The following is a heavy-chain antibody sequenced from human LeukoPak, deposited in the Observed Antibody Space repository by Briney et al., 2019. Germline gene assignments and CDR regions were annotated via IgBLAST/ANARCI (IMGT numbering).Heavy chain of an antibody. CDR3: ARDDEPVAGLIGFDL. CDR2: ITSGGKYI. D-gene: IGHD6-19*01. J-gene: IGHJ4*02. V-gene: IGHV3-21*01. Sequence: GGSLRLSCAASEHAFSLYSMKGVRQAPGRGGEGGASITSGGKYILYGDSVRGRFTISRDNAENTLFVHMKRLRADDPGVYFCARDDEPVAGLIGFDLWGQGTLVTVSS. CDR1: EHAFSLYS.